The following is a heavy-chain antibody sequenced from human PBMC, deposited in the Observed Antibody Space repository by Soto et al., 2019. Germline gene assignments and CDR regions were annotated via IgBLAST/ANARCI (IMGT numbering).Heavy chain of an antibody. CDR2: IFHSGST. J-gene: IGHJ4*02. CDR1: GGSIKNGNVY. CDR3: ARDRCSGGSCYFDY. D-gene: IGHD2-15*01. V-gene: IGHV4-30-4*01. Sequence: SETLSLTCTVSGGSIKNGNVYWTWIRQPPGKGLEWIGYIFHSGSTSYNPSLNSRVTISVDMSKNQFSLQLSSVTAADTAVYYCARDRCSGGSCYFDYWGQGTLVTVSS.